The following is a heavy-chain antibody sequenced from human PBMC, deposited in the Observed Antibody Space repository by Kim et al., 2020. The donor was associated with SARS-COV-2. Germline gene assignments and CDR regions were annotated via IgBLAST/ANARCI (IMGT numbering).Heavy chain of an antibody. Sequence: SETLSLTCAVYGGSFSGYYWSWIRQPPGKGLEWIGEINHSGSTNYNPSLKSRVTISVDTSKNQFSLKLSSVTAADTAVYYCARVVTTVTTDFDYWGQGTL. J-gene: IGHJ4*02. CDR3: ARVVTTVTTDFDY. CDR1: GGSFSGYY. CDR2: INHSGST. V-gene: IGHV4-34*01. D-gene: IGHD4-4*01.